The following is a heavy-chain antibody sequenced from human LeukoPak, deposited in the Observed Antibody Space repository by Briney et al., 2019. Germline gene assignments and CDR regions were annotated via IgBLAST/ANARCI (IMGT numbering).Heavy chain of an antibody. V-gene: IGHV3-15*01. CDR3: TGSFGELTFFDY. D-gene: IGHD3-10*01. Sequence: GGSLRLSCAAAGFTFINAWMSWVRQAPGKGLEWVGRIQSKTDGGTTDYAAPVKGRFTILRDDSKNTLYLQMSSLKTEDTAVYYCTGSFGELTFFDYWGLGTLVTVSS. J-gene: IGHJ4*02. CDR2: IQSKTDGGTT. CDR1: GFTFINAW.